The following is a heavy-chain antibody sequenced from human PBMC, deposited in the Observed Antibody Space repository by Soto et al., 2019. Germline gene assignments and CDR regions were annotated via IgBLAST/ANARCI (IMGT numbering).Heavy chain of an antibody. J-gene: IGHJ5*02. CDR1: GYTFTTYN. CDR2: INAGNGNT. V-gene: IGHV1-3*01. D-gene: IGHD3-10*01. Sequence: QVQLVQSGAEVKEPGAPVKVSCKAFGYTFTTYNSHWLRQAPGQGLEWMGWINAGNGNTRSSRKFQGRVTITRDTSATTAYLEVDSLRSEDTAIYYCARVAPSGGSVPRFDPWGQGTLLTVSS. CDR3: ARVAPSGGSVPRFDP.